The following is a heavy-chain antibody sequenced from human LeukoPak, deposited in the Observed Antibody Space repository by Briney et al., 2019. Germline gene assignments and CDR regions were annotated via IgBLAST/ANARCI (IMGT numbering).Heavy chain of an antibody. CDR1: GFTFITYS. V-gene: IGHV3-48*04. D-gene: IGHD5-24*01. J-gene: IGHJ4*02. CDR2: ISGSSSTI. CDR3: AREANSKSNPFDH. Sequence: GGSLRLSCVASGFTFITYSMNWVRQAPGKGLEWISYISGSSSTIYYADSVKGRFTISRDNAKNSLYLQMNSLRAEDTAVYYCAREANSKSNPFDHWGQGTLVTVSS.